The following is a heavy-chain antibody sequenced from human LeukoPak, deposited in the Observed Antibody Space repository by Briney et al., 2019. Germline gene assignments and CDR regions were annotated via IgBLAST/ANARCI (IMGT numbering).Heavy chain of an antibody. J-gene: IGHJ6*02. V-gene: IGHV4-34*01. D-gene: IGHD2-15*01. CDR1: GGSFSGYY. CDR3: ARVPSGGRAYYYYGMDV. CDR2: INHSGST. Sequence: SETLSLTCAVYGGSFSGYYWSWIRQPPGKGLEWIGEINHSGSTNYNPSLKSRVTISVDTSKNQFSLKLSSVTAADTAVYYRARVPSGGRAYYYYGMDVWGQGTTVTVSS.